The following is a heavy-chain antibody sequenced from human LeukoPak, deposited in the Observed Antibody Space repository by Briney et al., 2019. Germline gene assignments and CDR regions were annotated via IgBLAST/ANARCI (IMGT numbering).Heavy chain of an antibody. CDR3: ARRRNDAFDI. J-gene: IGHJ3*02. CDR2: ISSDGSNK. V-gene: IGHV3-30*04. Sequence: GGSLRLSCAASGFTFSSYTMHWVRQAPGKGLEWLAAISSDGSNKYYADSVKGRFTISRDNSKNTLYLQMNTLRAEDTAVYYCARRRNDAFDIWGQGTMVTVSS. CDR1: GFTFSSYT. D-gene: IGHD1-14*01.